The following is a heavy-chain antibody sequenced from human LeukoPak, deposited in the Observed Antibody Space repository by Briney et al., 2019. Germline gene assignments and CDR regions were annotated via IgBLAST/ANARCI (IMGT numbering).Heavy chain of an antibody. Sequence: ASVKVSCKASGYTFTGYYMHWVRQAPGQGLEWMGWINPNSGGTNYAQKFQGRVTMTRDTSISTAYMELSRLRSDDTAVYYCASCYYDSSGYCLGRFDPWGQGTLVTVSS. D-gene: IGHD3-22*01. J-gene: IGHJ5*02. V-gene: IGHV1-2*02. CDR3: ASCYYDSSGYCLGRFDP. CDR2: INPNSGGT. CDR1: GYTFTGYY.